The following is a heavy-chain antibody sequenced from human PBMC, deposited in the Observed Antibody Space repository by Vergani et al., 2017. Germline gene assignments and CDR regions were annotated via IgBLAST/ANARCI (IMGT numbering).Heavy chain of an antibody. V-gene: IGHV4-39*07. CDR1: GASIRSSNYY. D-gene: IGHD3-16*01. CDR2: IYYSGST. CDR3: ASEVGGTDYYDYYMAV. Sequence: QLQLQESGPGLVKPSATLSLTFSVSGASIRSSNYYWGWLRQTPGKGLEWIASIYYSGSTYYNPSLKSRFTISVDTSKNQFSLKLSSVTAADTAVYYCASEVGGTDYYDYYMAVWGKGSTVTVSS. J-gene: IGHJ6*03.